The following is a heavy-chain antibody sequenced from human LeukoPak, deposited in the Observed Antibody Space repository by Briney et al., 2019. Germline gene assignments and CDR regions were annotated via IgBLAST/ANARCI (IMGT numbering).Heavy chain of an antibody. CDR3: AKDNRRHYTSGPNPDSFH. V-gene: IGHV3-7*03. Sequence: GGSLRLSCEASAFIFSGHWLNWVRQTPGKGLEWVASIKEDGSERQYVDSVKGRFIISRDNAKNSLYLQMNSLRVEDTAFYYCAKDNRRHYTSGPNPDSFHWGQGALVTVSS. D-gene: IGHD6-19*01. CDR2: IKEDGSER. CDR1: AFIFSGHW. J-gene: IGHJ4*02.